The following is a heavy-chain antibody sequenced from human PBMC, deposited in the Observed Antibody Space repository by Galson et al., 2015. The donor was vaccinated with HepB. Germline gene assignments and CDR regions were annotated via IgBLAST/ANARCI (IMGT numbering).Heavy chain of an antibody. J-gene: IGHJ6*02. V-gene: IGHV1-8*01. CDR1: GYTFTSYD. CDR3: ARGDYYGSGSPRPRRDYYGMDV. D-gene: IGHD3-10*01. Sequence: SGYTFTSYDINWVRQATGQGLEWMGWMNPNSGNTGYAQKFRGRVTMTRNTSISTAYMELSSLRSEDTAVYYCARGDYYGSGSPRPRRDYYGMDVWGQGTTVTVSS. CDR2: MNPNSGNT.